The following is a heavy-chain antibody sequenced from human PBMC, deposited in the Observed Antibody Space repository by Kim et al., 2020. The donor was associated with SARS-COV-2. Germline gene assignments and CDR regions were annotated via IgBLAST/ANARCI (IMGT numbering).Heavy chain of an antibody. J-gene: IGHJ3*02. D-gene: IGHD6-13*01. CDR2: IYPGDSDT. CDR3: ARHMGLRIAAAGNPGAFDI. Sequence: GESLKISCKGSGYSFTSYWIGWVRQMPGKGLEWMGIIYPGDSDTRYSPSFQGQVTISADKSISTAYLQWSSLKASDTAMYYCARHMGLRIAAAGNPGAFDIWGQGTMVTVSS. CDR1: GYSFTSYW. V-gene: IGHV5-51*01.